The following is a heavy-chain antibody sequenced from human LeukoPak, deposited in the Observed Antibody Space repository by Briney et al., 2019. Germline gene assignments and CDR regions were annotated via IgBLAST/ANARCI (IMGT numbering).Heavy chain of an antibody. CDR2: IGTAGDT. Sequence: GGSLRLSCAASGFTFSSYDMHWVRQATGKGLEWVSAIGTAGDTYYPGSVKGRFTISRENAKNSLYLQMNSLRAGDTAVYYCARDLGGATQFDYWGQGTLVTVSS. CDR1: GFTFSSYD. J-gene: IGHJ4*02. V-gene: IGHV3-13*04. CDR3: ARDLGGATQFDY. D-gene: IGHD3-16*01.